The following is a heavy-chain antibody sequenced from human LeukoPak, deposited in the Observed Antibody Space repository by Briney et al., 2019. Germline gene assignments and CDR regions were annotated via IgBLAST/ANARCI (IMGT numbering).Heavy chain of an antibody. CDR3: AGHYLRYYYDSSGPFAY. CDR2: IYYSGST. V-gene: IGHV4-59*08. Sequence: SETLSLTCTVSGGSISSYYWSWIRQPPGKGLEWIGYIYYSGSTNYNPSLKSRVTISVDTSKNQFSLKLSSVTAADTAVYYCAGHYLRYYYDSSGPFAYWGQGTLVTVSS. D-gene: IGHD3-22*01. CDR1: GGSISSYY. J-gene: IGHJ4*02.